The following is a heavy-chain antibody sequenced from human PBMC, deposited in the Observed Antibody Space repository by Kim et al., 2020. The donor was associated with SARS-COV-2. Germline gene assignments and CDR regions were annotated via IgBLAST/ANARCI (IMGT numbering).Heavy chain of an antibody. Sequence: ASVKVSCKTSGYIFTGSSLNWVRKALGQELEWRGWTIIVNGGPLYPQAFTGRFAFSVNASVSTAYLQIISLKSDDTAIYYCARPIYTSKWFYLDSWGQGTLVNVSS. CDR2: TIIVNGGP. CDR1: GYIFTGSS. D-gene: IGHD6-13*01. V-gene: IGHV7-4-1*02. J-gene: IGHJ4*02. CDR3: ARPIYTSKWFYLDS.